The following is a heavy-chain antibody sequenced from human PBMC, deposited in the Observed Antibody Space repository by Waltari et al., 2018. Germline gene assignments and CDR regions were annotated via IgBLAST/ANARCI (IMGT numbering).Heavy chain of an antibody. CDR1: GFTFRSYG. Sequence: QVQLVESGGGVVQPGGSLRLSCAASGFTFRSYGMHWVRQAPGKGLEWVSFIRYDESSKYYADSVKGRFTISRDNSKNTVYLQMNSLRDEDTAVYYCASCSSTSCYHLDYWGQGTLVTVSS. CDR3: ASCSSTSCYHLDY. D-gene: IGHD2-2*01. J-gene: IGHJ4*02. V-gene: IGHV3-30*02. CDR2: IRYDESSK.